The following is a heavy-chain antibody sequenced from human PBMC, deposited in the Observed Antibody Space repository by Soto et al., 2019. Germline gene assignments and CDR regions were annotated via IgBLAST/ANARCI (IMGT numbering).Heavy chain of an antibody. J-gene: IGHJ4*01. CDR3: ASSIGNSWHTFDY. D-gene: IGHD6-13*01. Sequence: QVQLVESGGGVVQPGTSLRLSCAASGFAFSTYAVHWVRQAPGKGLEGVAIISPDGRDKDYADSVKGRFTISRDNSKNSLYLKMKSLRAEYTSMYYCASSIGNSWHTFDYWGHGTLLTVSS. CDR2: ISPDGRDK. CDR1: GFAFSTYA. V-gene: IGHV3-30*04.